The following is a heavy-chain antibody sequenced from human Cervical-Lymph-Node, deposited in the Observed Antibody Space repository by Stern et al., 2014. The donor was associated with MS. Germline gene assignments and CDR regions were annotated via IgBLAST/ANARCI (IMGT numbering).Heavy chain of an antibody. V-gene: IGHV2-70*01. CDR1: GFSLSASGKS. CDR2: IDWDDDK. D-gene: IGHD3-22*01. CDR3: AFSSSWAFEK. J-gene: IGHJ4*02. Sequence: QVTLRESGPALLKPTQTLTLTCSFSGFSLSASGKSVSWIRQSPGKALEWLALIDWDDDKHYSTSLKTRLTISKDTPKNQVVLTMTNVDSVDTGTYYCAFSSSWAFEKWGQGTRVTVSS.